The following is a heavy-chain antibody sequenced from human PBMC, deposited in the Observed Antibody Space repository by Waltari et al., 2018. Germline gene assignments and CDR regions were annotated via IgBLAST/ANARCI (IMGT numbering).Heavy chain of an antibody. D-gene: IGHD3-10*02. Sequence: QVQLVQSGAEVKKPGASVTVSCKASGYTFTGYYMHWVRQAPGQGLEWIGWINPNSGGTNYAQKFQGRVTMTRDTSISTAYMELSRLRSDDTAVYYCARGMELRSGGAWFDPWGQGTLVTVSS. CDR3: ARGMELRSGGAWFDP. CDR1: GYTFTGYY. CDR2: INPNSGGT. V-gene: IGHV1-2*02. J-gene: IGHJ5*02.